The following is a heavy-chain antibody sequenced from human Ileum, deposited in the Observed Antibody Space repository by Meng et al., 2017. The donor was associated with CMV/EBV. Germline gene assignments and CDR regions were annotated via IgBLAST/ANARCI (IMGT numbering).Heavy chain of an antibody. J-gene: IGHJ6*02. D-gene: IGHD1-20*01. CDR2: IRAITNNYAT. CDR1: GFTFSGSA. Sequence: ETLSLTCAASGFTFSGSAMHWVRQASGKGLEWVGRIRAITNNYATTYAASVKGRFTISRDDSKNTAYLQMNSLKTEDTAVYYCARITGDLWGHYTYYMDVWGHGTTVTVSS. CDR3: ARITGDLWGHYTYYMDV. V-gene: IGHV3-73*01.